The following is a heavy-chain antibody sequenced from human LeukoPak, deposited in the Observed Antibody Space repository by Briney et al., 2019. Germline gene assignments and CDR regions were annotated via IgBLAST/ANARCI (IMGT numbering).Heavy chain of an antibody. V-gene: IGHV3-21*01. J-gene: IGHJ6*03. D-gene: IGHD2-15*01. CDR2: ISSSSSYI. Sequence: KSGGSLRLSCAASGFTFSSYSMNWVRQAPGKGLEWVSSISSSSSYIYYADSVKGRYTISRDNAKNSLYLQMNSLRAEDTAVYYCAKGELVVPPRSYYMDVWGKGTTVTVSS. CDR1: GFTFSSYS. CDR3: AKGELVVPPRSYYMDV.